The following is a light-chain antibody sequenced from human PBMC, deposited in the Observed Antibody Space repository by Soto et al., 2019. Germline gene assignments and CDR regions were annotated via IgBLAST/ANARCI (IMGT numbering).Light chain of an antibody. CDR3: SSYTSSSTRGV. CDR2: DVS. Sequence: QAVVTQPASVSGSPGQSITISCTGTSSDVGGYNYVSWYQQHPGKAPKLMIYDVSNRPSGVSNRFSGSKSGNTASLTISGLQAEDEADYYCSSYTSSSTRGVFGTGTKLTVL. V-gene: IGLV2-14*01. CDR1: SSDVGGYNY. J-gene: IGLJ1*01.